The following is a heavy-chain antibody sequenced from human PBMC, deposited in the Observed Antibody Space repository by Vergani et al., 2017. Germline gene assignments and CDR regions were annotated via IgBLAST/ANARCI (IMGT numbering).Heavy chain of an antibody. CDR2: ISGSGGTT. Sequence: EVQLLESGGGLVQPGGSLRLTCAASEFTFSNYAINWVRQAPGKGLEWVSAISGSGGTTYFAASVKGRFTMSRDNSKNTVYLQMNSLRADDTAVYYCAKDGSTWPSRYFHYWGQGTLVTVSS. CDR3: AKDGSTWPSRYFHY. CDR1: EFTFSNYA. V-gene: IGHV3-23*01. J-gene: IGHJ4*02. D-gene: IGHD1-26*01.